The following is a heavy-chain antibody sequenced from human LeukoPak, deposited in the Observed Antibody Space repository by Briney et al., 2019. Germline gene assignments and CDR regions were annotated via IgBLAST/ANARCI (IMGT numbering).Heavy chain of an antibody. J-gene: IGHJ2*01. CDR3: ARTTAHWYFDL. V-gene: IGHV4-4*07. D-gene: IGHD2-21*02. Sequence: SETLSLTCTVSGGSISSYYWSWIRIRQPAGKGLEWIGRIHRSGNTNYNPSLKGRVTMSVDTSKNQFSLSLTSVTAADTAVYYCARTTAHWYFDLWGRGTLVSVSS. CDR1: GGSISSYY. CDR2: IHRSGNT.